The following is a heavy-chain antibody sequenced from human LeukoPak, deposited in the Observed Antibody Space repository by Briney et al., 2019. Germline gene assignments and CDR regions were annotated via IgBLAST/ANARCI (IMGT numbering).Heavy chain of an antibody. CDR3: ARYPLWAAAFLFSVY. CDR2: INHSGST. V-gene: IGHV4-34*01. J-gene: IGHJ4*02. Sequence: SETLSLTCAVYGGSFSGYYWSWIRQPPGKGLEWIGEINHSGSTNYNPSLKSRVTISVDTSKNQFSLKLSSVTAADTAVYYCARYPLWAAAFLFSVYWGQGTLVTVSS. D-gene: IGHD6-13*01. CDR1: GGSFSGYY.